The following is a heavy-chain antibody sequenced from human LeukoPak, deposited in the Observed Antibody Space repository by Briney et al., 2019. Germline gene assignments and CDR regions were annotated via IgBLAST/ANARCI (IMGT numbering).Heavy chain of an antibody. V-gene: IGHV3-7*01. CDR3: ARGFDGANAFDL. CDR1: GFTFTTYR. Sequence: PGGSLRLSCGASGFTFTTYRMNWVRQAPGRGLEWVANIKQDGSERYYVDSVKGRFTVSRDNAKDSLSLQMNSLRVEDPAVYYCARGFDGANAFDLWGQGTMITVSS. J-gene: IGHJ3*01. CDR2: IKQDGSER.